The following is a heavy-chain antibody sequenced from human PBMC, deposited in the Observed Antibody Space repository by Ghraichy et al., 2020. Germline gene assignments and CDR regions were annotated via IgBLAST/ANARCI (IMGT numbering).Heavy chain of an antibody. J-gene: IGHJ4*02. CDR1: GGSFSGYY. V-gene: IGHV4-34*01. Sequence: SETLSLTCAVYGGSFSGYYWSWIRQPPGKGLEWIGEINHSGSTNYNPSLKSRVTISVDTSKNQFSLKLSSVTAADTAVYYCARAQKAEKWLRFGVDYWGQGTLVTVSS. CDR2: INHSGST. D-gene: IGHD5-12*01. CDR3: ARAQKAEKWLRFGVDY.